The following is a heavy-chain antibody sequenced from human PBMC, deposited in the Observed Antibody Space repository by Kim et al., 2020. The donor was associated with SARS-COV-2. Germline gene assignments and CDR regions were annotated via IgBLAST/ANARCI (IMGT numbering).Heavy chain of an antibody. CDR1: GGSISSYC. J-gene: IGHJ4*01. V-gene: IGHV4-59*08. CDR2: IYYNDSA. D-gene: IGHD3-10*01. CDR3: SSPPRRRVQHHERTHLDY. Sequence: SETLSLTCTVSGGSISSYCWSWIRQPPGPGLEWVGIIYYNDSANTNHYPTRRSTITVATSTNQNPLNLSPVTAAATAAAYYSSPPRRRVQHHERTHLDY.